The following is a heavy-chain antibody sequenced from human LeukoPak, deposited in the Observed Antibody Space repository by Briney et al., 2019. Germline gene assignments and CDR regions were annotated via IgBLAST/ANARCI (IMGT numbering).Heavy chain of an antibody. CDR3: AKDVDGSVPDAFDI. Sequence: GGSLRLSCAASGFTFSNYAMNWVRQAPGKGLEWVSGISGSGYRKYYADYADSVKGRFTISRDNSKNTLYLQMNSLRADDTAVYYCAKDVDGSVPDAFDIWGQGTMVTVSS. CDR2: ISGSGYRKYYA. V-gene: IGHV3-23*01. CDR1: GFTFSNYA. J-gene: IGHJ3*02. D-gene: IGHD3-10*01.